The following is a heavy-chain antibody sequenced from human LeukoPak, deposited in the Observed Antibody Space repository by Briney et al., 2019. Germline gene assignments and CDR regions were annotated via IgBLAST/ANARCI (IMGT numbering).Heavy chain of an antibody. V-gene: IGHV1-69*05. D-gene: IGHD6-19*01. CDR2: IIPIFGTA. CDR3: ARGAPNGWYPYYYYYYMDV. CDR1: GGTFSSYA. J-gene: IGHJ6*03. Sequence: SVKVSCKASGGTFSSYAISWVRQAPGQGLEWMGRIIPIFGTANYAQKFQGRVTITTDESTSTAYMELSSLRSEDTAVYYCARGAPNGWYPYYYYYYMDVWGKGTTVTVSS.